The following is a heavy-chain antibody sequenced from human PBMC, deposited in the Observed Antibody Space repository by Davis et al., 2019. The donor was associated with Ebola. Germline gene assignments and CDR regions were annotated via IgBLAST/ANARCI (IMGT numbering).Heavy chain of an antibody. D-gene: IGHD2-21*01. CDR1: GFTFDDYA. J-gene: IGHJ4*02. CDR2: ISWNSGSI. CDR3: AKDISAVIKYYFDY. V-gene: IGHV3-9*01. Sequence: GGSLRLSCAASGFTFDDYAMHWVRQAPGKGLEWVSGISWNSGSIGYADSVKGRFTISRDNAKNSLYLQMNSLRAEDTALYYCAKDISAVIKYYFDYWGQGTLVTVSS.